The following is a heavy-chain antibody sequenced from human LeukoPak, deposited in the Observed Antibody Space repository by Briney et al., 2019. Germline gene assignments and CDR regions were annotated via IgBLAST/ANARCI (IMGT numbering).Heavy chain of an antibody. CDR1: GGSLNSRNSY. V-gene: IGHV4-30-4*08. J-gene: IGHJ4*02. D-gene: IGHD3-16*01. CDR2: IYFSGST. CDR3: AREEITLGNFDY. Sequence: ASESLSLTCTVSGGSLNSRNSYWAWIRQSPGKGLEWIGYIYFSGSTYYNPSLKSRVTISVDTSKNQFSLKLSSVTAADTAVYYCAREEITLGNFDYWGQGTLVTVSS.